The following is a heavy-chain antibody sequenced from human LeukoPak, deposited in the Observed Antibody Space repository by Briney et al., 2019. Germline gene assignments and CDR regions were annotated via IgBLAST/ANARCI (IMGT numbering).Heavy chain of an antibody. V-gene: IGHV4-59*01. Sequence: KTSETLSLTCTVSGGSISSYYWSWIRQPPGKGLEWIGYIYYSGSTNYNPSLKSRVTISVDMSKNQFSLKLSSVTAADTAVYYCARVKRGYSYGPLEYYYFYMDVWGKGTTVTVSS. CDR3: ARVKRGYSYGPLEYYYFYMDV. D-gene: IGHD5-18*01. CDR1: GGSISSYY. J-gene: IGHJ6*03. CDR2: IYYSGST.